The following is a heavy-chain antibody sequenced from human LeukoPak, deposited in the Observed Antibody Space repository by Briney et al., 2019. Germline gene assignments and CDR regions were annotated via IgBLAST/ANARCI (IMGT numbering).Heavy chain of an antibody. D-gene: IGHD2-15*01. CDR3: ARYTVVAQLGFDY. CDR2: INHSGST. J-gene: IGHJ4*02. Sequence: SETLSLTCAVYGGSFSGYYWSWIRQPPGKGLEWIGEINHSGSTNYNPSLKSRVTISVDTSKNQFSLKLSSVTAADTAVYYCARYTVVAQLGFDYWGQGTLVTVSS. V-gene: IGHV4-34*01. CDR1: GGSFSGYY.